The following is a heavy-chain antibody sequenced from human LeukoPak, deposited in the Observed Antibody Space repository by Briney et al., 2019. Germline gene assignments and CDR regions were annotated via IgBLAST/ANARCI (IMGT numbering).Heavy chain of an antibody. CDR2: ISSSGSTI. Sequence: GGSLRLSCAASGFTFSDYYMSWIRQAPGKGLEWVSCISSSGSTIYYADSVKGRFTISRDNAKNSLYLQMNSLRAEDTAVYYCATWPYYDSNEQDVWGQGTLVTVSS. J-gene: IGHJ4*02. CDR3: ATWPYYDSNEQDV. V-gene: IGHV3-11*01. CDR1: GFTFSDYY. D-gene: IGHD3-22*01.